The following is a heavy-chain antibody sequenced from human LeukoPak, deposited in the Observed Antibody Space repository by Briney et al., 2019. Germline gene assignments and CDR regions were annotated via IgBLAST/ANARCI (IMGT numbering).Heavy chain of an antibody. CDR3: ARGLGGSYSAFDI. Sequence: GGSLRLSCAASGFTFSSYSMNWVRQAPGKGLEWVSSISSSSSYIYYADSVKGRFTTSRDNAKNSLYLQMNSLRAEDTAVYYCARGLGGSYSAFDIWGQGTMVTVSS. D-gene: IGHD1-26*01. CDR2: ISSSSSYI. V-gene: IGHV3-21*01. CDR1: GFTFSSYS. J-gene: IGHJ3*02.